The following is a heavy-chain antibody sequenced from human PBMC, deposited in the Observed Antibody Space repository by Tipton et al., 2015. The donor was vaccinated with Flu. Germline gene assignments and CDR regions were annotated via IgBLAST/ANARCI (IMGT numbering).Heavy chain of an antibody. CDR1: GYSFTSYW. V-gene: IGHV5-51*01. CDR3: ARLRTGWLLTHDAFYI. CDR2: IYPGDSDT. D-gene: IGHD5-24*01. Sequence: VQLVQSGAEVKKPGESLKISCKGSGYSFTSYWIGWVRQMPGKGLEWMGIIYPGDSDTRYSPSFQGQVTISADKSISTAYLQWSSLKASDPAMYSCARLRTGWLLTHDAFYIWGQGTMVTVSS. J-gene: IGHJ3*02.